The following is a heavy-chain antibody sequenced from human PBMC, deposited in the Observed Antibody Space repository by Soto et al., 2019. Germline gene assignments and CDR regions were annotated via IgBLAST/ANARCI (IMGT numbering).Heavy chain of an antibody. CDR3: ARSLYYDSSGPTIH. V-gene: IGHV3-30-3*01. D-gene: IGHD3-22*01. J-gene: IGHJ4*02. CDR2: ISYDGSNK. Sequence: GGSLRLSCAASGFTFSSYAMHWVRQSPGKGLEWVAVISYDGSNKYYADSVKGRFTISRDNSKNTLYLQMNSLRAEDTAVYYCARSLYYDSSGPTIHWGQGTLVTVSS. CDR1: GFTFSSYA.